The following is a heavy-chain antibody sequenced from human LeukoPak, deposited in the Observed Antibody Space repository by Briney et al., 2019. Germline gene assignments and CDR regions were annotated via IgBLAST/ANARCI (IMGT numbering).Heavy chain of an antibody. Sequence: PGGSPRLSCAASGFTVSSNYMSWVRQAPGKGLEWVSVIYSGGSTYYADSVKGRFTISGDNSKNTLYLQMNSLRAEDTAVYYCARGGVKLQAAFDIWGQGTMVTVSS. CDR2: IYSGGST. J-gene: IGHJ3*02. V-gene: IGHV3-53*01. CDR1: GFTVSSNY. D-gene: IGHD6-13*01. CDR3: ARGGVKLQAAFDI.